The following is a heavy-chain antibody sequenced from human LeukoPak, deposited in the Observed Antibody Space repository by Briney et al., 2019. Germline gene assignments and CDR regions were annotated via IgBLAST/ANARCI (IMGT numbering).Heavy chain of an antibody. Sequence: SETLSLTYAVYGGSFSGYYWSWIRQPPGKGLEWIGEINHSGSTNYNPSLKSRVTISVDTSKNQFSLKLGSVTAADTAVYYCARGCYDFWSGYYPPNWFDPWGQGTLVTVSS. D-gene: IGHD3-3*01. V-gene: IGHV4-34*01. CDR1: GGSFSGYY. CDR3: ARGCYDFWSGYYPPNWFDP. J-gene: IGHJ5*02. CDR2: INHSGST.